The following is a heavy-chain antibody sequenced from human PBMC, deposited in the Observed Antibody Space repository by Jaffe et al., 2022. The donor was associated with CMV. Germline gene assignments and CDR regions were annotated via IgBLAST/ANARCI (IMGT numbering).Heavy chain of an antibody. CDR2: IIPILGIA. D-gene: IGHD3-22*01. Sequence: QVQLVQSGAEVKKPGSSVKVSCKASGGTFSSYAISWVRQAPGQGLEWMGRIIPILGIANYAQKFQGRVTITADKSTSTAYMELSSLRSEDTAVYYCARGLYYDSSDPPGDAFDIWGQGTMVTVSS. CDR1: GGTFSSYA. J-gene: IGHJ3*02. V-gene: IGHV1-69*09. CDR3: ARGLYYDSSDPPGDAFDI.